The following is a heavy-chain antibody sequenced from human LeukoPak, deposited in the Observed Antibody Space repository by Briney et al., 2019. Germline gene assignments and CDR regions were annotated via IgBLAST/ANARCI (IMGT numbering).Heavy chain of an antibody. V-gene: IGHV1-3*01. J-gene: IGHJ4*02. Sequence: ASVKVSCKASGYTFTSYAMHWVRQAPGQGLEWMGWINAGNGNTKYSQKFQGRVTITRDTSASTAYMELSSLRSEDTAVYYCASGRSSGWIFDYWGQGTLVTVSP. CDR2: INAGNGNT. CDR3: ASGRSSGWIFDY. D-gene: IGHD6-19*01. CDR1: GYTFTSYA.